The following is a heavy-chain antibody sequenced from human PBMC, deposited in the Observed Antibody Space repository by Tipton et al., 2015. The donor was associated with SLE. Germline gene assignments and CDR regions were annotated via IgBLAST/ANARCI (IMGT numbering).Heavy chain of an antibody. CDR1: GYSISSGYY. CDR3: ARGDIVVVPAAYYFDY. Sequence: LRLSCAVSGYSISSGYYWGWLRQPPGKGLEWIGSIYHSGSTYYNPSLKSRVTISVDTSKNQFSLKLSSVTAADTAVYYCARGDIVVVPAAYYFDYWGQGTLVTVSS. D-gene: IGHD2-2*01. J-gene: IGHJ4*02. CDR2: IYHSGST. V-gene: IGHV4-38-2*01.